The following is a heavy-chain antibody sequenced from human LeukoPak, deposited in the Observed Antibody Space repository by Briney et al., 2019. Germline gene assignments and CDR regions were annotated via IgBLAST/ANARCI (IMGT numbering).Heavy chain of an antibody. CDR2: IYSDGRT. CDR1: GFTVSGNY. Sequence: GGSLRLSCVASGFTVSGNYMNWVRQAPGKGLEWVSVIYSDGRTFYADSVRGRFTISRDSSKNTVLLQMNSPRVEDTAVYYCARATTVVPRGWFDPWGQGTLLIVSS. CDR3: ARATTVVPRGWFDP. D-gene: IGHD4-23*01. V-gene: IGHV3-66*01. J-gene: IGHJ5*02.